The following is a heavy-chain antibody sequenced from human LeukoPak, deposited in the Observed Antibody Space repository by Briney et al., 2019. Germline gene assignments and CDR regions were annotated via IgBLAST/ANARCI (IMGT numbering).Heavy chain of an antibody. CDR1: GFSLETNGMC. CDR3: ARTTFYYDSSDYSYYYMDV. D-gene: IGHD3-22*01. V-gene: IGHV2-70*11. Sequence: SGPALVKPTQTLTLTCTFSGFSLETNGMCVSWVRQPPGKALEWLARIDWDDDKYYSTSLKTRLTISKDTSKNQVVLTMTNMDPVDTATYYCARTTFYYDSSDYSYYYMDVWGKGTTVTISS. J-gene: IGHJ6*03. CDR2: IDWDDDK.